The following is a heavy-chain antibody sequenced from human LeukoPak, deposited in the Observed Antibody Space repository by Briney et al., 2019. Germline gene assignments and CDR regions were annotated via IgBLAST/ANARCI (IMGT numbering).Heavy chain of an antibody. CDR2: IYYSGST. Sequence: PSETLSLTCTVSGGSISSGDYYWSWIRQHPGTGLEWIGYIYYSGSTYYNPSLKSRVTISVDTSKNQFSLKLSSVTAADTAVYYCARIPKYYDYVWGSYRSSTHFDYWGQGTLVTVSS. J-gene: IGHJ4*02. V-gene: IGHV4-31*03. CDR3: ARIPKYYDYVWGSYRSSTHFDY. CDR1: GGSISSGDYY. D-gene: IGHD3-16*02.